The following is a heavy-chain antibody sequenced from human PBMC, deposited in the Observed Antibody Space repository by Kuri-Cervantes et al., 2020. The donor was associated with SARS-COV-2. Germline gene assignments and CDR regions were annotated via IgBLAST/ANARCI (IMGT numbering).Heavy chain of an antibody. J-gene: IGHJ5*02. Sequence: GESLKISCAASGFTFSSYAMHWVRQAPGKGLEWVAVISYDGSNKYYADSVKGRFTISRDNSKNTLYLQMNSLRAEDTAVYYCARDLSGRFDPWGQGTLVTVSS. CDR3: ARDLSGRFDP. CDR1: GFTFSSYA. CDR2: ISYDGSNK. D-gene: IGHD5/OR15-5a*01. V-gene: IGHV3-30-3*01.